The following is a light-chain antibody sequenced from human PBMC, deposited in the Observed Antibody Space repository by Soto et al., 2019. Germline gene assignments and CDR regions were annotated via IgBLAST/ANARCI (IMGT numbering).Light chain of an antibody. V-gene: IGLV1-40*01. J-gene: IGLJ3*02. CDR2: GNT. CDR3: QSYDSSLRDWV. CDR1: SSNIGSGYD. Sequence: QSALTQPPSVSGAPGQRVTIACTGSSSNIGSGYDVHWYQQLPGTAPKLLIYGNTNRPSGVPDRFSGSKSGTSASLAITGLQAEDEADYYCQSYDSSLRDWVFGGGTKVTVL.